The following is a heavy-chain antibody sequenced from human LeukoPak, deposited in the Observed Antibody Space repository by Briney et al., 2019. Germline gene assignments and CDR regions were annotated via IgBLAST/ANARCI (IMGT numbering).Heavy chain of an antibody. J-gene: IGHJ4*02. V-gene: IGHV3-74*01. CDR2: IHSDGGIT. Sequence: GGSLRLSCAASGFIFSNYWMHWVRQAPGKGLVWVSQIHSDGGITGYADSVKDRFTISRDNAKNTLDLQMNSLRAEDTAVFYCARGGVVAATDYWGQGTLVTVSS. D-gene: IGHD5-12*01. CDR3: ARGGVVAATDY. CDR1: GFIFSNYW.